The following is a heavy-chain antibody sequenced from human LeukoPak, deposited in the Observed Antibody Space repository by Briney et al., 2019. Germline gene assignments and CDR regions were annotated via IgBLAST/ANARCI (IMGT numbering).Heavy chain of an antibody. V-gene: IGHV3-64*01. CDR1: GFTFSSYA. CDR3: ARDHSSSQHYYYYMDV. J-gene: IGHJ6*03. Sequence: GGSLRLSCAASGFTFSSYAMHWVRQAPGKGLEYVSAISSNGGSTYYANSVKGRFTISRDNSKNTLYLQMGSLRAEDMAVYYCARDHSSSQHYYYYMDVWGKGTTVTISS. D-gene: IGHD6-13*01. CDR2: ISSNGGST.